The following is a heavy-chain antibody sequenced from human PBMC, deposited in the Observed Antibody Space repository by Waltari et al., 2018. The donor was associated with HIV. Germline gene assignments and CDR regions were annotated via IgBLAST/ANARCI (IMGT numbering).Heavy chain of an antibody. CDR2: INPNSAGT. D-gene: IGHD2-2*01. CDR3: ARVALPAAIHYGMDA. J-gene: IGHJ6*02. CDR1: GYNFNAYY. V-gene: IGHV1-2*06. Sequence: QVQLVQSGAEMKKPGASVKVSCKASGYNFNAYYIHWVRQAPGQGLEWMGRINPNSAGTNYAEKFQGRVTLTRDTSLNTVYRELSRLRPDDTAGYYCARVALPAAIHYGMDAWGQGTTVTVSS.